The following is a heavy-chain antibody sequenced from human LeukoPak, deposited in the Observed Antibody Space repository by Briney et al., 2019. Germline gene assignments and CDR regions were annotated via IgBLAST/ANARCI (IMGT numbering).Heavy chain of an antibody. CDR1: GGSIRSYY. J-gene: IGHJ4*02. V-gene: IGHV4-59*08. D-gene: IGHD6-19*01. CDR3: ARHKAVAGYFDY. Sequence: PSETLSLTCTVSGGSIRSYYWSWIRQPPGKGLEWIGYIYYSGSTNYNPSLKSRVTISVDTSKNQFSLKLSSVTAADTAVYYCARHKAVAGYFDYWGQGTLVTVSS. CDR2: IYYSGST.